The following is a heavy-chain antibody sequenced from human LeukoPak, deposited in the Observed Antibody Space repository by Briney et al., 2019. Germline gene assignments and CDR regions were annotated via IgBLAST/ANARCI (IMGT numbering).Heavy chain of an antibody. CDR1: GFTFSSYS. J-gene: IGHJ4*02. CDR2: ISTTSSYI. Sequence: PGGSLRLSCAASGFTFSSYSMNWVRQAPGKGLEWVSSISTTSSYIYYADSVKGRFAISRDDAKDSLYLQMNSLRAEDTAVYYCARDLDREGGIGYYWGQGTLVTVSS. CDR3: ARDLDREGGIGYY. D-gene: IGHD3-16*02. V-gene: IGHV3-21*01.